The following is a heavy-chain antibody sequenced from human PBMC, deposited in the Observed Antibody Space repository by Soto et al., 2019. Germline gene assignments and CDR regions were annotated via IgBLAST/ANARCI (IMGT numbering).Heavy chain of an antibody. CDR2: ISGSGGST. D-gene: IGHD2-2*01. J-gene: IGHJ3*02. V-gene: IGHV3-23*01. CDR1: GFTFSSSA. Sequence: EVQLLESGGGLVQPGGSLRLSCAASGFTFSSSAMNWVRQAPGKGLEWVSTISGSGGSTYYADSVKGRFTISRDNSKNALYLQMNSRRAEDTAVYYCAKGDCSSTSCYAIDAFDIWGQGTMVTVSS. CDR3: AKGDCSSTSCYAIDAFDI.